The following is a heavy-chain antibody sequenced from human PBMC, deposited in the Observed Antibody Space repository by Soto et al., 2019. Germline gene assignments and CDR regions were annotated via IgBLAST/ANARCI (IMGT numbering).Heavy chain of an antibody. CDR1: GFTFSSYG. V-gene: IGHV3-30*18. CDR2: ISYDGSNK. J-gene: IGHJ6*02. Sequence: GGSLRLSCAASGFTFSSYGMHWVRQAPGKGLEWVAVISYDGSNKYYADSVKGRFTISRDNSKNTLYLQMNSLRAEDTAVYYCAKDTNPIEDYGMDVWGQGTTVTVSS. CDR3: AKDTNPIEDYGMDV. D-gene: IGHD2-8*01.